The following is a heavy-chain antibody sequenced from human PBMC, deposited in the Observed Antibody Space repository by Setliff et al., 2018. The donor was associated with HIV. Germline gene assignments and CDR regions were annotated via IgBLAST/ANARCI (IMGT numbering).Heavy chain of an antibody. J-gene: IGHJ4*02. V-gene: IGHV4-38-2*01. CDR2: MYHTGST. CDR3: ARQPLYNDYDWRSYYFDY. D-gene: IGHD5-12*01. Sequence: PSETLSLTCAVSGYSISSGCYWGWIRQPPGKGLEWIGSMYHTGSTYYSPSLNSRFTISVDTSKNQFSLKLRYVTAADTAVYYCARQPLYNDYDWRSYYFDYWGQGSLVTVSS. CDR1: GYSISSGCY.